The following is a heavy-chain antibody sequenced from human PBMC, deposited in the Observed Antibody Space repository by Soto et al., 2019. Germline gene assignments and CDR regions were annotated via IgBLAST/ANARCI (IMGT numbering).Heavy chain of an antibody. V-gene: IGHV1-69*06. CDR1: GGTFSSYA. CDR3: ARDGEYCGGDCYTPPYNWLDP. D-gene: IGHD2-21*02. CDR2: IIPIFGTA. J-gene: IGHJ5*02. Sequence: ASVKVSCKASGGTFSSYAISWVRQAPGQGLEWMGGIIPIFGTANYAQKFQGRVTITADKSTSTAYMELSSLRSEDTAVYYCARDGEYCGGDCYTPPYNWLDPWGQGTLVTVSS.